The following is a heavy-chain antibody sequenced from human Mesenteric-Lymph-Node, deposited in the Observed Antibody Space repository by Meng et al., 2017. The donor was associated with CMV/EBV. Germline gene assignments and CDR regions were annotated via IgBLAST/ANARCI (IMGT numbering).Heavy chain of an antibody. CDR1: GFTFSSYA. J-gene: IGHJ4*02. CDR2: ISGSGGST. V-gene: IGHV3-23*01. D-gene: IGHD2-21*01. Sequence: GESLKISCAASGFTFSSYAMSWVRQAPGKGLEWVSAISGSGGSTYYADSVKGRFTISRDNSKNTLYLQMDSLRAEDTAVYYCAREAESCGSDDCYYDYWGQGTLVTVSS. CDR3: AREAESCGSDDCYYDY.